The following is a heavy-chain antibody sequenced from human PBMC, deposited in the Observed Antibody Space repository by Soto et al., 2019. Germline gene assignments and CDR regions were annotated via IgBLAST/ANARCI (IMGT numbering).Heavy chain of an antibody. CDR2: IIPIFGTA. CDR3: AFRDCSGGSCYSGWIDP. J-gene: IGHJ5*02. V-gene: IGHV1-69*06. Sequence: SVKVSCKASGGTFSSYAISWVRQAPGQGLEWMGGIIPIFGTANYAQKFQGRVTITADKSTSTAYMELSSLRSEDTAVYYCAFRDCSGGSCYSGWIDPWGQGTLVTVSS. D-gene: IGHD2-15*01. CDR1: GGTFSSYA.